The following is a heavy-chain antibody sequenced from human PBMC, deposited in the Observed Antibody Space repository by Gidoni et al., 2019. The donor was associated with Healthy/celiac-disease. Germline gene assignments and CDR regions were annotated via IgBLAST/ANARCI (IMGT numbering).Heavy chain of an antibody. CDR2: IYYSGST. V-gene: IGHV4-39*01. Sequence: GGSISSSSYYWGWIRQPPGKGLEWIGSIYYSGSTYYNPSLKSRVTISVDTSKNQFSLKLSSVTAADTAVYYCASTRIFSTLFDYWGQGTLVTVSS. CDR1: GGSISSSSYY. CDR3: ASTRIFSTLFDY. D-gene: IGHD2-15*01. J-gene: IGHJ4*02.